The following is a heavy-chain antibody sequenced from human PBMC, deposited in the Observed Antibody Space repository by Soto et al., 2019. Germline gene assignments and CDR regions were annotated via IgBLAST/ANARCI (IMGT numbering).Heavy chain of an antibody. CDR2: ISSNGGST. CDR3: ARKWAWAFDI. V-gene: IGHV3-64*01. CDR1: GFTFSSYA. J-gene: IGHJ3*02. Sequence: GGSLRLSCAASGFTFSSYAMHWVRQAPGKGLEYVSAISSNGGSTYYANSVKGRFTISRDNSKNTLYLQMGSLRAEDMAVYYCARKWAWAFDIWGQGTMVTVSS. D-gene: IGHD1-26*01.